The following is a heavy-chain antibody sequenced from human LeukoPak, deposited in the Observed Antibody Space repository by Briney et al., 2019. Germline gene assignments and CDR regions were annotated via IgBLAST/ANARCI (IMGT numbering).Heavy chain of an antibody. Sequence: SETLSLTCSVSGGSISSSYYYWGWIRQPPGKGLEWIGSIYYSGSTYYNPSLKSRVTISVDTSKSQFSLKLSSLTAADMAVYYCARHSYSSGWLHFDDWGQGTLVTVSS. CDR2: IYYSGST. CDR1: GGSISSSYYY. D-gene: IGHD6-19*01. V-gene: IGHV4-39*01. J-gene: IGHJ4*02. CDR3: ARHSYSSGWLHFDD.